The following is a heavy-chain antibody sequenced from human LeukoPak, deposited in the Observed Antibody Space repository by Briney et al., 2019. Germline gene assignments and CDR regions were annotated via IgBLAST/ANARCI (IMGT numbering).Heavy chain of an antibody. CDR1: GGSISSGGYY. CDR3: AKDLDGYGGIDGMDV. J-gene: IGHJ6*02. Sequence: PSETLSLTCTVSGGSISSGGYYWSWIRQHPGKGLEWIGYIYYSGSTYYNPSLKSRVTISVDTSKNQFSLKLSSVTAADTAVYYCAKDLDGYGGIDGMDVWGQGTTVTVSS. CDR2: IYYSGST. V-gene: IGHV4-31*03. D-gene: IGHD4-23*01.